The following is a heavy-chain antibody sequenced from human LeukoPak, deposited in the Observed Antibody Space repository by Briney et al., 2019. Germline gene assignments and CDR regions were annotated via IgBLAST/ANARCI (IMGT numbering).Heavy chain of an antibody. Sequence: ASVKVSRKASGYTFTGYYMNWVRQAPGQGLEWMGRINPNTGGTNYVQNFQGSVTMTRDTSITTVYMELSRLRSDDTAVYYCARVGDGLNDGFDIWGQGTMVTVSS. D-gene: IGHD5-24*01. V-gene: IGHV1-2*06. CDR1: GYTFTGYY. J-gene: IGHJ3*02. CDR2: INPNTGGT. CDR3: ARVGDGLNDGFDI.